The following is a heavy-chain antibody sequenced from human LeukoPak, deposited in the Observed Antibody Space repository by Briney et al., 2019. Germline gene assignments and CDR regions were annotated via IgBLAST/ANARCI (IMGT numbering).Heavy chain of an antibody. CDR2: IKEDGGEK. J-gene: IGHJ4*02. D-gene: IGHD2-15*01. Sequence: GGSLRLSCAASGFTFSSYWMSWVRQAPGKGLEWVANIKEDGGEKYYVDSVKGRFTISRDNAKNSLYLQMNSLRAEDTAVYYCARPLGYCSGGSCPFFFDYWGQGTLVTVSS. CDR3: ARPLGYCSGGSCPFFFDY. CDR1: GFTFSSYW. V-gene: IGHV3-7*01.